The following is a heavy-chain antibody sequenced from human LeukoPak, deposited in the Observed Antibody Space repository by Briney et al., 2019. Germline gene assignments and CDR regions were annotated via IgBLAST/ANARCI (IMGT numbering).Heavy chain of an antibody. J-gene: IGHJ4*02. CDR2: IYYTGST. Sequence: SETPSLTCTVSGGSISSSSFYWGWIHQPPGKGLEWIGTIYYTGSTYYNPSLKSRVTISVDTSKSQFSLELPSVTAADSAVYYCARYLRQPGTFYLDHWGQGTLVTVSS. CDR3: ARYLRQPGTFYLDH. D-gene: IGHD3-16*01. CDR1: GGSISSSSFY. V-gene: IGHV4-39*07.